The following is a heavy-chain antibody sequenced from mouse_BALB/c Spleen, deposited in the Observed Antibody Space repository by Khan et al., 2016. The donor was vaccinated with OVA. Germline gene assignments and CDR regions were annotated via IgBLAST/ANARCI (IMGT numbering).Heavy chain of an antibody. V-gene: IGHV1-4*01. CDR3: VRDGAYHRNDGWLAY. J-gene: IGHJ3*01. Sequence: QVQLKQSGAELARPGASVKMSCKASGYTFTSYTIHWIKLRPGQGLEWLGYINPSNGYTNYNQKFKDKATLTADKSSTTAYMELSSLTSDDSALYNGVRDGAYHRNDGWLAYWGQGTLVTVSA. CDR2: INPSNGYT. CDR1: GYTFTSYT. D-gene: IGHD2-14*01.